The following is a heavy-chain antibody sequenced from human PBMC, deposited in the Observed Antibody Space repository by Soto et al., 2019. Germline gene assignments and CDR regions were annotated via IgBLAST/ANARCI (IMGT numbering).Heavy chain of an antibody. D-gene: IGHD3-10*01. CDR3: AKDRGAAKYQQPDY. J-gene: IGHJ4*02. V-gene: IGHV3-30*18. CDR2: ISYDGSNK. Sequence: QVQLVESGGGVVQPGRSLRLSCAASGFTFSSYGMHWVRQAPGKGLEWVAVISYDGSNKYYADSVKGRFTISRDNSKNTLYLQMKILRAEDTAVYYCAKDRGAAKYQQPDYWGQGTLVTVSS. CDR1: GFTFSSYG.